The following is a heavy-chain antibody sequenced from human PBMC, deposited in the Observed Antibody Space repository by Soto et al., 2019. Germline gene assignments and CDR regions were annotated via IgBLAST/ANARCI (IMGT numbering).Heavy chain of an antibody. Sequence: GGSLRLSCAASGFTVYDYAMHWVRQAPGKGLEWVSGISWNSETIDYADSVKGRFTISRDNAKSSLFLQMNSLRPDDTALYYCAKDMKWGGMTTIHYFDSWGQGTLVTVS. D-gene: IGHD4-17*01. CDR1: GFTVYDYA. V-gene: IGHV3-9*01. CDR2: ISWNSETI. J-gene: IGHJ4*02. CDR3: AKDMKWGGMTTIHYFDS.